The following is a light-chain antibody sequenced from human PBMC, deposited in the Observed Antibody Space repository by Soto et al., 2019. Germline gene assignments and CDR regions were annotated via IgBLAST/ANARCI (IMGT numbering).Light chain of an antibody. J-gene: IGKJ1*01. CDR1: QNIRAF. CDR3: QQTYSTPPT. V-gene: IGKV1-39*01. Sequence: DIQVTQSASSLSASLGDRVSIPRRASQNIRAFLNWYQQKPGKAPELLIFSASSLQSGVPSRFSGSGSGTDFTLTIGSLQREDFATHVFQQTYSTPPTVVQGTRVEI. CDR2: SAS.